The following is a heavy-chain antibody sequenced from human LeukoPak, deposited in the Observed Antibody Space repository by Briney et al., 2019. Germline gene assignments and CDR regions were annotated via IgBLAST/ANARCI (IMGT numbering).Heavy chain of an antibody. CDR2: ISYGGGNK. V-gene: IGHV3-30*18. J-gene: IGHJ5*02. D-gene: IGHD6-19*01. CDR1: GFTFSSYG. CDR3: AKDHRPHTGNRYSSGWYANWFDP. Sequence: GGSLRLSCAASGFTFSSYGMHWVRQAPGKGLEWVAVISYGGGNKYYADSVKGRFTISRDNSKNTLYLQMNSLRAEDTAVYYCAKDHRPHTGNRYSSGWYANWFDPWGQGTLVTVSS.